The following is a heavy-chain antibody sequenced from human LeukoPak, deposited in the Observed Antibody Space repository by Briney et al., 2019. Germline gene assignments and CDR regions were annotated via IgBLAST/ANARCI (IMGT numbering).Heavy chain of an antibody. Sequence: GGPLRLSCAAFGFPLQRFSTNWVRQAPGQGLEWVSSIRSSRSYIYYATPVKGRFPISSDNAQNSMYLQMNRLRPPVTAVYTSARVGNPYPDGYYLVRYFDLWGRGTRVTVSS. D-gene: IGHD4-17*01. V-gene: IGHV3-21*01. CDR2: IRSSRSYI. J-gene: IGHJ2*01. CDR3: ARVGNPYPDGYYLVRYFDL. CDR1: GFPLQRFS.